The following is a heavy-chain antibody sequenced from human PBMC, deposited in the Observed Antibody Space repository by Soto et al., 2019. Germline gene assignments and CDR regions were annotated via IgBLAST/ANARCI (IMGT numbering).Heavy chain of an antibody. CDR3: AREQSYSSSWNDAFDI. V-gene: IGHV1-46*03. D-gene: IGHD6-13*01. Sequence: QVQLVQSGAEVKKPGASVKVSCKASGYTFTSYYMHWVRQAPGQGLEWMGIINPSGGSTSYAQKFQGSATMTRDTSTSTVYMELSSLRSEDTAVYYCAREQSYSSSWNDAFDIWGQGTMVTVSS. CDR1: GYTFTSYY. J-gene: IGHJ3*02. CDR2: INPSGGST.